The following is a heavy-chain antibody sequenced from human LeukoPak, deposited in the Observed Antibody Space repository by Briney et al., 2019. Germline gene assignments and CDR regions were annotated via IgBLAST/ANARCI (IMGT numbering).Heavy chain of an antibody. J-gene: IGHJ4*02. V-gene: IGHV4-34*01. Sequence: SETLSLTCAVYGGSFSDYYWNWIRQPPGKGLEWIGEINHSGSTSYNPSLKSRVTISVDPSKNQFSLKVTSVTAADTAVYYCVRQKEYSSGWCDYWGQGTLVTVSS. CDR1: GGSFSDYY. CDR2: INHSGST. CDR3: VRQKEYSSGWCDY. D-gene: IGHD6-19*01.